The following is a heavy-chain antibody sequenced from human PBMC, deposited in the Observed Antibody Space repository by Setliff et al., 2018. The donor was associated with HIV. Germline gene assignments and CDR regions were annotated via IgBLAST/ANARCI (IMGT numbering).Heavy chain of an antibody. CDR1: GASISSYY. J-gene: IGHJ5*02. D-gene: IGHD6-13*01. Sequence: PSETLSLTCTVSGASISSYYWSWIRQSPGKRLEWIGYIHYSGSTNHNPSLNSRVAILIDTSKNQSSLKLTSVTAADTAVYYCGGGGYSCPNWFDPWGQGTLVTVSS. CDR3: GGGGYSCPNWFDP. CDR2: IHYSGST. V-gene: IGHV4-59*01.